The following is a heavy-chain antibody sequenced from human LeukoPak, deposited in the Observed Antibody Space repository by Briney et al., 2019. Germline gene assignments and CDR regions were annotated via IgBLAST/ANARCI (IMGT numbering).Heavy chain of an antibody. Sequence: ASVKVSCKASGYTFNNYGITWVRQAPGQGLEWMGWISVYDGNTNYAQKLQGRVTMTTDTSTSTAYMELRSLRSDDTAVYYCALSRGVVVAAPTFDIWGQGTMVTVSS. D-gene: IGHD2-15*01. CDR1: GYTFNNYG. CDR2: ISVYDGNT. V-gene: IGHV1-18*01. J-gene: IGHJ3*02. CDR3: ALSRGVVVAAPTFDI.